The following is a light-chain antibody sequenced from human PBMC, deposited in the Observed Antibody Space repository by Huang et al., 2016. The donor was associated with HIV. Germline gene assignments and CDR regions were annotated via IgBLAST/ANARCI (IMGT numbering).Light chain of an antibody. CDR1: QNIGRD. V-gene: IGKV1-39*01. Sequence: DIQMTQSPSSLSASVGDRVTITCRASQNIGRDLNWYWQKSGKAPKLLIYAASSLQRGVPSRFSGIGFGTDFTLTISSLQPEDFATYYCQQSYSITRYTFGQGTKVEIK. J-gene: IGKJ2*01. CDR3: QQSYSITRYT. CDR2: AAS.